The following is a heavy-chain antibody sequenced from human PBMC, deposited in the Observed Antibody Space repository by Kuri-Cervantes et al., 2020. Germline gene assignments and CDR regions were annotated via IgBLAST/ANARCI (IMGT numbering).Heavy chain of an antibody. J-gene: IGHJ5*01. V-gene: IGHV4-34*01. CDR1: GGSFSGYY. CDR3: AGLMITFGGVIVMGWFDS. D-gene: IGHD3-16*02. CDR2: INHSGST. Sequence: SETLSLTCAVYGGSFSGYYWRWIRQPPGKGLEWIGEINHSGSTCYIPSLKSRVTISVDTSKNHFSLKLSSVTAADTAVYYCAGLMITFGGVIVMGWFDSWGQGTLVTVSS.